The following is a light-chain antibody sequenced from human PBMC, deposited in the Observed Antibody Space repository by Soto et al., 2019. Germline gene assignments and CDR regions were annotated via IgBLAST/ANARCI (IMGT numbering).Light chain of an antibody. Sequence: QSVLTQPPSASGTPEQRVTISCSGSSSNIGSNIVNWYQQLPGAAPKLLIYSNNQRPSGVPDRFSGSKSGTSASLAISGLQSEDEADYYCAAWDASLNGRVFGGGTKPTVL. CDR3: AAWDASLNGRV. CDR1: SSNIGSNI. J-gene: IGLJ2*01. CDR2: SNN. V-gene: IGLV1-44*01.